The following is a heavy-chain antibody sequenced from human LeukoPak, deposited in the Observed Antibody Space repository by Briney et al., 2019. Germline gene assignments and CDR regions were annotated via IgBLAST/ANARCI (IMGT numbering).Heavy chain of an antibody. CDR3: ARGWGIAAAGTYWFDP. CDR1: GGSISSYY. CDR2: IYYSGST. J-gene: IGHJ5*02. Sequence: PSETLSLTCSLSGGSISSYYWSWIRQPPGKGLEWIGYIYYSGSTNYNPSLKSRVTISVDTSKNQFSLKLSSVTAADTAVYYCARGWGIAAAGTYWFDPWGQGTLVTVSS. D-gene: IGHD6-13*01. V-gene: IGHV4-59*01.